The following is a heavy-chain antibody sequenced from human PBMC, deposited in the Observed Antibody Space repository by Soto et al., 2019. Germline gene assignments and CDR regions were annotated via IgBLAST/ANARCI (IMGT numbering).Heavy chain of an antibody. CDR2: ISYDGSNK. D-gene: IGHD3-22*01. CDR3: AKGRIGEIVVVTIFDY. CDR1: GFTFSSYG. J-gene: IGHJ4*02. V-gene: IGHV3-30*18. Sequence: GGSLRLSCAASGFTFSSYGMYWVRQAPGKGLEWVAVISYDGSNKYYADSVKGRFTISRDNSKNTLYLQMNSLRAEDTAVYYCAKGRIGEIVVVTIFDYWGQGTLVTVSS.